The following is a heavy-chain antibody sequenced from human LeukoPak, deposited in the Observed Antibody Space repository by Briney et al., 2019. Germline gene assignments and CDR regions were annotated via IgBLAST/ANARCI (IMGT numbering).Heavy chain of an antibody. V-gene: IGHV4-39*01. Sequence: SETLSLTCTVSGGSISSSSYYWGWTRQPPGKGLEWIGSIYYSGSTYYNPSLKGRVTISVDTSKNQFPLKLSSVTAADTAVYYCARSPLAFYDSSGYPRVWFDPWGQGTLVTVSS. CDR3: ARSPLAFYDSSGYPRVWFDP. CDR2: IYYSGST. D-gene: IGHD3-22*01. CDR1: GGSISSSSYY. J-gene: IGHJ5*02.